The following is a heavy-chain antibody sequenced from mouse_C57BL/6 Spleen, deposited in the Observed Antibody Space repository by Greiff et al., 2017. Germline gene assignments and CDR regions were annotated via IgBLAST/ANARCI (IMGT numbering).Heavy chain of an antibody. J-gene: IGHJ2*01. CDR3: ARIGHYSNSRYFDY. V-gene: IGHV1-82*01. Sequence: QVQLQQSGPELVKPGASVKISCKASGYAFSSSWMNWVKQRPGKGLEWIGRIYPGDGDTNYNGKFKGKATLTADKSSSTAYMQLSSLTSEDSAVYFCARIGHYSNSRYFDYWGQGTTLTVSS. CDR1: GYAFSSSW. CDR2: IYPGDGDT. D-gene: IGHD2-5*01.